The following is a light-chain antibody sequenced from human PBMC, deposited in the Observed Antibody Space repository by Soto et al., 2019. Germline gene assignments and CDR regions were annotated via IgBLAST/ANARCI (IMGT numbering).Light chain of an antibody. CDR1: QDIGHS. V-gene: IGKV1-27*01. J-gene: IGKJ4*01. CDR3: QKYDSAPLT. Sequence: DIQMTQSPSSLSASVGDRVTFTCRASQDIGHSLAWYQQKPGKPIKLLIYGASTLHSGVASRFSGSGCGTDFTLTISSLQPEDGATYYCQKYDSAPLTFGGGTKGEIK. CDR2: GAS.